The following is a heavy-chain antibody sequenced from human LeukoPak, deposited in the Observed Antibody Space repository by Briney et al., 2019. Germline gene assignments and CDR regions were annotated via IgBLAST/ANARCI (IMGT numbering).Heavy chain of an antibody. D-gene: IGHD2-2*01. J-gene: IGHJ4*02. CDR1: GCTFTCYY. CDR2: INPNSGGT. Sequence: ASVKVSFKASGCTFTCYYMHWVSQAPGQGREWMGWINPNSGGTNYAQKFQGRVTMTRDTSISTAYMELSRLRSDDTAVYYCARGLLVPAAPFDYWGQGTLVTVSS. CDR3: ARGLLVPAAPFDY. V-gene: IGHV1-2*02.